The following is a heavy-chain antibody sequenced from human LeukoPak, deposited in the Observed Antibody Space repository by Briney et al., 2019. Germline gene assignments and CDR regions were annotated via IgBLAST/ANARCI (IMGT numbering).Heavy chain of an antibody. Sequence: SQTLSLTCTVSGGSISSGGYYWSWIRQHPGKGLEWIGYIYYSGSTYYNPSLKSRVTISVDTSKNQFSLKLSSVTAADTAEYYCARNYYGSGMDPWGQGTLVTVSS. CDR1: GGSISSGGYY. CDR2: IYYSGST. D-gene: IGHD3-10*01. J-gene: IGHJ5*02. V-gene: IGHV4-31*03. CDR3: ARNYYGSGMDP.